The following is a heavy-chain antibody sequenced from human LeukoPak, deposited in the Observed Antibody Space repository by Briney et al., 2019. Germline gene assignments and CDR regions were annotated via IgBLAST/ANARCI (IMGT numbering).Heavy chain of an antibody. CDR2: VSGRGNNT. V-gene: IGHV3-23*01. J-gene: IGHJ4*02. CDR1: GFTFSTYA. CDR3: VRAYSSSWYDY. Sequence: PGGSLRLSCAASGFTFSTYAMSWVRQAPGKGLEWVSSVSGRGNNTYYADSVKGRFTISRDNSKNTLHLQMNSLRVEDTAIYYCVRAYSSSWYDYWGQGTLVIVSS. D-gene: IGHD6-13*01.